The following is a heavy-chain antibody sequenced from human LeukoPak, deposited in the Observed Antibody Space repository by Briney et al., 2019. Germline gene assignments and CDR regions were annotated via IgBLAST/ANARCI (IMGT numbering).Heavy chain of an antibody. D-gene: IGHD2-2*02. CDR3: ARDGCSSTSCYTVRSAFDI. Sequence: SETLSLTCTVSGGSISSGSYYWSWIQQPAGKGLEWIGRIYTSGSTNYNPSLKSRVTISVDTSKNQFSLKLSSVTAADTAVYYCARDGCSSTSCYTVRSAFDIWGQGTMVTVSS. V-gene: IGHV4-61*02. CDR2: IYTSGST. J-gene: IGHJ3*02. CDR1: GGSISSGSYY.